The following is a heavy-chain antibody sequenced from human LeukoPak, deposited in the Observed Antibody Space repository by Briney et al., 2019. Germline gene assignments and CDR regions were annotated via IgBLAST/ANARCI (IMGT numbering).Heavy chain of an antibody. J-gene: IGHJ4*02. CDR2: INPSDGSI. D-gene: IGHD6-19*01. Sequence: GASVKVSCKASGYTFSSYYMHWVRQAAGQGLEWVGIINPSDGSISYAQKFQGRVTLTRDTSTSTVYMDLSSLRSEDTAVYYCARELGGWGADYWGQGSLVTVSS. V-gene: IGHV1-46*01. CDR3: ARELGGWGADY. CDR1: GYTFSSYY.